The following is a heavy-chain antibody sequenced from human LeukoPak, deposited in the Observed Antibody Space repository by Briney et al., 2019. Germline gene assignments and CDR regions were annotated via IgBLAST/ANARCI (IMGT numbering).Heavy chain of an antibody. J-gene: IGHJ6*02. Sequence: PGGSLRLSCAASGFTFSSYAMSWVRQAPGKGLEWVSANSGSGGSTYYADSVKGRFTISRDNSKNTLYLQMNSLRAEVTAVYYCSLPTLWFGGYYYYGMDVWGQGTTVTVSS. CDR2: NSGSGGST. CDR3: SLPTLWFGGYYYYGMDV. D-gene: IGHD3-10*01. CDR1: GFTFSSYA. V-gene: IGHV3-23*01.